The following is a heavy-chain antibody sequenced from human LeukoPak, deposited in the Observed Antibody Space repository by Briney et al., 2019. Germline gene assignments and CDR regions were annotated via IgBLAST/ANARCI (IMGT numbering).Heavy chain of an antibody. CDR3: ARVFAIFGVLPSYYFDC. CDR2: IIPIFGTA. CDR1: GGTFSSYA. D-gene: IGHD3-3*01. J-gene: IGHJ4*02. V-gene: IGHV1-69*01. Sequence: ASVKVSRKASGGTFSSYAISWVRQAPGQGLEWMGGIIPIFGTANYAQKFQGRVTITADESTSTAYMELRSLRSDDTAVYYCARVFAIFGVLPSYYFDCWGQGTLVTVSS.